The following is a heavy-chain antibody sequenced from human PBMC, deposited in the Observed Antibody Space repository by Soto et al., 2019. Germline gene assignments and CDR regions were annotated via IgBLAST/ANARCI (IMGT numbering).Heavy chain of an antibody. Sequence: EVQVVESGGGLVKPGGSLRLSCTAPESPFSSCGRNWVRQAPGKGLEWVASINNGGEYIYYADSVQGRFTISRDNAKNSLYLQMNSLRAEDTAVYFCARDESAGSSIRYWGQGTLVTVSS. CDR3: ARDESAGSSIRY. CDR2: INNGGEYI. V-gene: IGHV3-21*01. J-gene: IGHJ4*02. CDR1: ESPFSSCG. D-gene: IGHD6-13*01.